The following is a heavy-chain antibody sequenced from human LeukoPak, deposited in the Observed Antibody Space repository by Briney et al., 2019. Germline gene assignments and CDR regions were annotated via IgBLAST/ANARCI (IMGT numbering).Heavy chain of an antibody. Sequence: PSETLSLTCAVYGGSFSGYYWSWIRQPPGKGLEWIGEINHSGSTNYNPSLKSRVTISVDTSKNQFSLHLNSVTPEDTALYYCARGGLVRGSLNSLTGFDIWAQGTMVTVSS. CDR1: GGSFSGYY. V-gene: IGHV4-34*01. CDR3: ARGGLVRGSLNSLTGFDI. D-gene: IGHD3-10*01. CDR2: INHSGST. J-gene: IGHJ3*02.